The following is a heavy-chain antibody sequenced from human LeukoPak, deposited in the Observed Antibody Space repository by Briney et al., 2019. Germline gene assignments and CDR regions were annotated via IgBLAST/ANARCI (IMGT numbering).Heavy chain of an antibody. CDR1: GFTFSGYW. CDR3: ARDHNYAFDN. D-gene: IGHD1-1*01. CDR2: IGIDSGNT. Sequence: GGSLRLSCAASGFTFSGYWMNWVRQAPGKGLEWISYIGIDSGNTRYADSVRGRFTISADKAKNSLYLQMNSLRVEDTAVYYCARDHNYAFDNWGQGTLVSVAS. V-gene: IGHV3-48*01. J-gene: IGHJ4*02.